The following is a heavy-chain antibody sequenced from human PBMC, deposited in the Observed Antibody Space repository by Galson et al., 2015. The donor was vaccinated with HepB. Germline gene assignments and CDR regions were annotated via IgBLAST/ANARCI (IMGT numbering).Heavy chain of an antibody. J-gene: IGHJ6*03. D-gene: IGHD4-17*01. CDR3: SRIQTTSVTTYYYYMDV. CDR2: IRSKRYGGTT. Sequence: SLRLSCAASGFTFGDYPMIWFRQAPGKGLEWVSFIRSKRYGGTTEYAASVEGGFTISRDDSKSIAYLQMNSLQTEDTAVYYCSRIQTTSVTTYYYYMDVWGKGTTVTVSS. V-gene: IGHV3-49*03. CDR1: GFTFGDYP.